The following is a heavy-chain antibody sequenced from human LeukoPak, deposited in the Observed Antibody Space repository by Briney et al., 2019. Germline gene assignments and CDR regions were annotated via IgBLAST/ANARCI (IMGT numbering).Heavy chain of an antibody. CDR2: ISRSSDTI. V-gene: IGHV3-48*02. J-gene: IGHJ4*02. Sequence: PGGSLRLSCAASGFTFSDYTMNWVRQAPGKGLECISYISRSSDTIYYADSVKGRFTISRDNAKNSLYLQMNSLRDEDTAVYYCARGNGEIDYWGQGTLVTVSS. D-gene: IGHD2-8*01. CDR3: ARGNGEIDY. CDR1: GFTFSDYT.